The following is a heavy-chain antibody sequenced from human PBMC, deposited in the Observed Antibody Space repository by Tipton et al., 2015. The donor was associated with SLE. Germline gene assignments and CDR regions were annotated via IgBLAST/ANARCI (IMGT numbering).Heavy chain of an antibody. J-gene: IGHJ4*02. Sequence: TLSLTCSITNSSISSGHYYRGWVRQPPGKGLVGIGSRFRDGHSYYNPSLRSRATISLDTDRNEVSLRLISLTAADTAVYFCVRAPRSLQWYFDFWGKGLLVIVSS. D-gene: IGHD3-3*01. V-gene: IGHV4-38-2*02. CDR1: NSSISSGHY. CDR2: RFRDGHS. CDR3: VRAPRSLQWYFDF.